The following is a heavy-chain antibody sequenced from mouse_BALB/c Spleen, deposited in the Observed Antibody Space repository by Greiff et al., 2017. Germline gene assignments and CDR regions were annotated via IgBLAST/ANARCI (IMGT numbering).Heavy chain of an antibody. CDR1: GYAFSSYW. D-gene: IGHD2-12*01. V-gene: IGHV1-80*01. CDR2: IYPGDGDT. CDR3: ARNDRYYFDY. Sequence: VQLQQSGAELVRPGSSVKISCKASGYAFSSYWMNWVKQRPGQGLEWIGQIYPGDGDTNYNGKFKGKATLTADKSSSTAYMQLSSLTSEDSAVYFCARNDRYYFDYWGQGTTLTVSS. J-gene: IGHJ2*01.